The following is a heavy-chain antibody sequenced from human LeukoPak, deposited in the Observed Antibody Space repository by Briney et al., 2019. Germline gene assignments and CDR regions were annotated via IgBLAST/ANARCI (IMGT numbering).Heavy chain of an antibody. V-gene: IGHV1-69*13. J-gene: IGHJ3*02. CDR3: ARAAAEVDDAFDI. Sequence: ASVKVSCKASGGTFSSYAISWVRQAPGQGLEWMGGIIPIFGTVNYAQKFQGRVTITADESTSTAYMELSSLRSEDTAVYYCARAAAEVDDAFDIWGQGTMVTVSS. CDR2: IIPIFGTV. CDR1: GGTFSSYA. D-gene: IGHD6-13*01.